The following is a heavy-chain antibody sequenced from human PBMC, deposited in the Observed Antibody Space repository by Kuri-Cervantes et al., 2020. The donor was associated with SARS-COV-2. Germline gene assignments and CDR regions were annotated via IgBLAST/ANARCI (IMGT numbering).Heavy chain of an antibody. V-gene: IGHV3-30*12. CDR1: GFTFSSYG. CDR2: ISYDGSNK. J-gene: IGHJ4*02. CDR3: ARDLDDSSGYYYFDY. D-gene: IGHD3-22*01. Sequence: GGSLRLSCAASGFTFSSYGMHWVRQAPGKGLEWVAVISYDGSNKYYADSVKGRFTISRDNSKNTLYLQMNSLRAEDTAVYYCARDLDDSSGYYYFDYWGQGTLVTVSS.